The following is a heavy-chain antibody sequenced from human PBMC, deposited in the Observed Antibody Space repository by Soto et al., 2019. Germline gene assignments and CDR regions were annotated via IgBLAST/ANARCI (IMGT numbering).Heavy chain of an antibody. Sequence: GGSLRLSCAASGFTFSSYSMNWVRQAPGKGLEWVSYISSSSSTIYYADSVKGRFTISRDNAKNSLYLQMNSLRAEDTAVYYCARERFWSGYPWFDPWGQGNLVTVSS. CDR3: ARERFWSGYPWFDP. CDR2: ISSSSSTI. CDR1: GFTFSSYS. D-gene: IGHD3-3*01. J-gene: IGHJ5*02. V-gene: IGHV3-48*01.